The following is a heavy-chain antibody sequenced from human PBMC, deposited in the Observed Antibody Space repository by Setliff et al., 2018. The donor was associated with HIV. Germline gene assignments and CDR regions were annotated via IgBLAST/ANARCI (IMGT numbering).Heavy chain of an antibody. CDR1: GITVSGIY. Sequence: GSLRLSCVASGITVSGIYMTWVRQAPGKGLEWVSAISGSGGSTYYADSVKGRFTISRDNAKNSLYLQMNSLRAEDTAVYYCARSRAAGFDYWGQGTLVTVSS. CDR2: ISGSGGST. D-gene: IGHD6-13*01. V-gene: IGHV3-48*01. CDR3: ARSRAAGFDY. J-gene: IGHJ4*02.